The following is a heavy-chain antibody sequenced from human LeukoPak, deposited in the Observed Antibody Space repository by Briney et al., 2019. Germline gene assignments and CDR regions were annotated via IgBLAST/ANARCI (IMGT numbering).Heavy chain of an antibody. V-gene: IGHV3-43D*04. CDR2: IRWVGGST. J-gene: IGHJ4*02. CDR1: GFTFDAYA. D-gene: IGHD3-10*01. CDR3: AKDTGGSRSLPSYYFDY. Sequence: GGSLRLSCTASGFTFDAYAMHWVRQAPGKILEWVSFIRWVGGSTYYGDSGKGRFTICRDNSKNSLYLHMNSLRAEDTALYDCAKDTGGSRSLPSYYFDYWGQGTLVTVSS.